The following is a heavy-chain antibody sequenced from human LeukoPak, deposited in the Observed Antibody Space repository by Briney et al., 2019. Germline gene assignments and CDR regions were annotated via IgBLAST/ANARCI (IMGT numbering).Heavy chain of an antibody. D-gene: IGHD3-9*01. V-gene: IGHV3-53*01. J-gene: IGHJ4*02. CDR3: AGSWDDTFDY. CDR2: IHSDGST. CDR1: GFTVRNNY. Sequence: GGSLRLSCAVSGFTVRNNYMTWVRQAPGKGLEWVSVIHSDGSTYYADSVEGRFTISRDNFKNTVSLQMNSLRAEDTAVYYCAGSWDDTFDYWGQGTLVTVSS.